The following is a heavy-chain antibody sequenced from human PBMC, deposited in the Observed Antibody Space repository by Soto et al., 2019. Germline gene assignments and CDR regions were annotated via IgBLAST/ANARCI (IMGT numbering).Heavy chain of an antibody. D-gene: IGHD4-17*01. J-gene: IGHJ6*03. CDR2: IYYSGST. V-gene: IGHV4-30-4*01. Sequence: PSETLSLTCTVSGGSISSGDYYWSWIRQPPGKGLEWIGYIYYSGSTYYNPSLKSRVTISVDTSKNQFSLKLSSVTAADTAVYYCARGGTVTHDYYYYMDVWGKGTTVTVS. CDR3: ARGGTVTHDYYYYMDV. CDR1: GGSISSGDYY.